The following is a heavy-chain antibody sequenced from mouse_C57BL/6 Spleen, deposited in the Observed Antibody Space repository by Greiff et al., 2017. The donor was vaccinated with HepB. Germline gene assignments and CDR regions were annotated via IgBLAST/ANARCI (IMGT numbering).Heavy chain of an antibody. CDR1: GFNIKDDY. CDR2: IDPENGDT. J-gene: IGHJ3*01. CDR3: TTPEGFAY. Sequence: EVMLVESGAELVRPGASVKLSCTASGFNIKDDYMHWVKQRPEQGLEWIGWIDPENGDTEYASKFQGQSTITADTSSNTAYLQLSSLTSEDTAVYYCTTPEGFAYWGQGTLVTVSA. V-gene: IGHV14-4*01.